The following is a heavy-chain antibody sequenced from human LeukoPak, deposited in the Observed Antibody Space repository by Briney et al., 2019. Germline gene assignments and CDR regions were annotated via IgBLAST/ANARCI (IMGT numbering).Heavy chain of an antibody. CDR2: INTDGSET. V-gene: IGHV3-74*03. D-gene: IGHD3-10*01. Sequence: PGGSLRLSCEASGFTFSSYWMHWVRQVPGKGLMWVSRINTDGSETTYADSVKGRFTISRDNAKNSLYLQMNSLRAEDTAVYYCARVPRVSGSYYTGDYWGQGTLVTVSS. CDR3: ARVPRVSGSYYTGDY. CDR1: GFTFSSYW. J-gene: IGHJ4*02.